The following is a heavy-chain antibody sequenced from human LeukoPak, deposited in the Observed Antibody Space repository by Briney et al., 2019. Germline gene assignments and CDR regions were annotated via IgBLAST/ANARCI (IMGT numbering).Heavy chain of an antibody. Sequence: SLRLSCAASGFTFDDYAMHWVRQAPGKGLEWVSGISWNSGSIGYADSVKGRFTISRDNAKNSLYLQMNSLRAEDTALYYCAKDISSPLNYWGQGTLVTVSS. CDR1: GFTFDDYA. J-gene: IGHJ4*02. V-gene: IGHV3-9*01. CDR2: ISWNSGSI. CDR3: AKDISSPLNY.